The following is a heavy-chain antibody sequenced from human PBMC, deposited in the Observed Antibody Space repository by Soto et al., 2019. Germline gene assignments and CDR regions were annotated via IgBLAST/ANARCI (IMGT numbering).Heavy chain of an antibody. D-gene: IGHD3-10*02. Sequence: GGSLRLSCAASGFTFSSHTMNWVRQAPGKGLEWVSYITSISSTKSYADSVKGRFTISRDNAKDSLYLQMNSLRDEDTAVYYCARGITLFWEPYQYYDMDAWCQGATVTVSS. CDR1: GFTFSSHT. J-gene: IGHJ6*02. CDR2: ITSISSTK. V-gene: IGHV3-48*02. CDR3: ARGITLFWEPYQYYDMDA.